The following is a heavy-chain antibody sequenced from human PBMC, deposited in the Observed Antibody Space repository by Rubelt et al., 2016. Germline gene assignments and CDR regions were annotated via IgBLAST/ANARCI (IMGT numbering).Heavy chain of an antibody. V-gene: IGHV4-34*01. CDR2: INHSGST. CDR3: ARGPYDYVWGSYRPVDY. D-gene: IGHD3-16*02. Sequence: QVQLQQWGAGLLKPSETLSLTCAVYGGSFSGYYWSWIRQPPGKGLEWIGEINHSGSTNYNPSLKSRFTSSVDMSKNQFSVKLRSGAAADTAVYYCARGPYDYVWGSYRPVDYWGQGTLVTVSS. J-gene: IGHJ4*02. CDR1: GGSFSGYY.